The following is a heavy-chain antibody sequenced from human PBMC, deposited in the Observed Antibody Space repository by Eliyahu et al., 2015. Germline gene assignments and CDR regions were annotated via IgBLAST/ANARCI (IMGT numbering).Heavy chain of an antibody. V-gene: IGHV3-20*01. D-gene: IGHD6-13*01. J-gene: IGHJ6*02. Sequence: GLGGPRDSPGKRLXSVSGINWNGXSTGYAGSVKGRFTISRDNAKNSLYLQMNSLRAEDTALYHCARGADSSRGSGGQYYYGMDVWGQGTTVTVSS. CDR2: INWNGXST. CDR3: ARGADSSRGSGGQYYYGMDV. CDR1: G.